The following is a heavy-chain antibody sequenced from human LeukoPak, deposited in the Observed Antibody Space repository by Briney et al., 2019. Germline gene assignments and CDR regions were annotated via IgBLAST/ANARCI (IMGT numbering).Heavy chain of an antibody. J-gene: IGHJ3*02. Sequence: GASVKVSCKASGGTFSSYAIRWVRQAPGRGLEWMGGIIPIFGTANYAQKFQGRVTITTDESTSTAYMELSSLRSEDTAVYYCARVGYGGGAFDIWGQGTMVTVSS. CDR1: GGTFSSYA. CDR3: ARVGYGGGAFDI. D-gene: IGHD6-13*01. V-gene: IGHV1-69*05. CDR2: IIPIFGTA.